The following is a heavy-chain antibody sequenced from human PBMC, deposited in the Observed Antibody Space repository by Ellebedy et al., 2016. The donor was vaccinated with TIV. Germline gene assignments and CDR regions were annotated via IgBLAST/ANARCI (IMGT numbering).Heavy chain of an antibody. CDR2: VYYSGAT. CDR3: ARFANSYGLDV. V-gene: IGHV4-59*01. Sequence: MPSETLSLTCTVSGGSIRRYYWSWIRQPPGKGLEWIGYVYYSGATNYKPSLKSRVYMSVDTSKNQFSLKLSSVTAADTAVYYCARFANSYGLDVWGQGTTVTVSS. CDR1: GGSIRRYY. J-gene: IGHJ6*02.